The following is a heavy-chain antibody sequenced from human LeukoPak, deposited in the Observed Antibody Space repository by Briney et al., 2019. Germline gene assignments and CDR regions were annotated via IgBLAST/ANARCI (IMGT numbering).Heavy chain of an antibody. J-gene: IGHJ6*02. CDR3: ARALGITDYGMDV. D-gene: IGHD3-16*01. V-gene: IGHV3-30-3*01. CDR2: ISYDGSNK. CDR1: GFTFSSYA. Sequence: GGSLRLSCAASGFTFSSYAMHWVRQAPGKGLEWVAVISYDGSNKYYADSVKGRFTISRDNSENTLYLQMNGLRAEDTAVYYCARALGITDYGMDVWGQGTTVTVSS.